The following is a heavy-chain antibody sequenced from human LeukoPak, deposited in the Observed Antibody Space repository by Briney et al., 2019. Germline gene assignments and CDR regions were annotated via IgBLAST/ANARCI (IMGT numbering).Heavy chain of an antibody. CDR3: TTRVAAPAAMALIDY. CDR1: GFTFSSYS. J-gene: IGHJ4*02. V-gene: IGHV3-15*01. Sequence: GESLRLSCAASGFTFSSYSMNWVRQAPGKGLEWVGRIKSKTDGGTTDYAAPVKGRFTISRDDSKNTLYLQMNSLKTEDTAVYYCTTRVAAPAAMALIDYWGQGTLVTVSS. CDR2: IKSKTDGGTT. D-gene: IGHD2-2*01.